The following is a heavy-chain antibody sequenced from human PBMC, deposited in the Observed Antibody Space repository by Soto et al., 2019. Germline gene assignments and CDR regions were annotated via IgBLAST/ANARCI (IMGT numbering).Heavy chain of an antibody. V-gene: IGHV3-53*01. CDR2: SFSSGGT. J-gene: IGHJ4*02. Sequence: GGSLRLSCAAFGFTLDKYTMGWVRQAPGKGLEWVAESFSSGGTQYADSVKGRFTISRDNSRNMVFLQMNGLRVEDTALYYCARDRDPDGFWTFDSWGQGALVPVSS. D-gene: IGHD3-3*01. CDR3: ARDRDPDGFWTFDS. CDR1: GFTLDKYT.